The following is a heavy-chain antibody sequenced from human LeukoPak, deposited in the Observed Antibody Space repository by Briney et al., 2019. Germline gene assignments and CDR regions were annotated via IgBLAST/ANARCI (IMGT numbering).Heavy chain of an antibody. D-gene: IGHD3-9*01. Sequence: GESLQISCKGSGYSFTSYWIGWVRPMPGKGGEWMGIIYPGDSDTRYSPSFEGQVTISADKSISTAYLQWSSLKASDTAMYYCARRAILTGWDVWGQGTTVTVSS. CDR3: ARRAILTGWDV. CDR1: GYSFTSYW. V-gene: IGHV5-51*01. CDR2: IYPGDSDT. J-gene: IGHJ6*02.